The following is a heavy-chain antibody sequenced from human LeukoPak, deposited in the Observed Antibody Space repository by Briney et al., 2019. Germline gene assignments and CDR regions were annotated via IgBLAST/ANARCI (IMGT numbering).Heavy chain of an antibody. V-gene: IGHV1-18*01. J-gene: IGHJ6*02. CDR2: INAYNGNT. Sequence: ASVKVSCKASGYTFTNYGFSWVRQAPGQGLEWMGWINAYNGNTNYAQKLQGGVTMTTDTSTNTAYMELRSLRSDDTAVYYCARRYCSGGSCYSDGYYGMDVWGQGTTVTVSS. D-gene: IGHD2-15*01. CDR1: GYTFTNYG. CDR3: ARRYCSGGSCYSDGYYGMDV.